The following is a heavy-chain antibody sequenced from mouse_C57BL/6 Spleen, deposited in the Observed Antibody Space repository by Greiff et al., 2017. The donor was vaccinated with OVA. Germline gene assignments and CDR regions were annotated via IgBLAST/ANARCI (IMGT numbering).Heavy chain of an antibody. V-gene: IGHV2-9-1*01. Sequence: QVQLQQSGPGLVAPSQSLSITCTVSGFSLTSYAISWVRQPPGKGLEWLGVIWTGGGTNYNSALKSRLSISKDNSKSQVFLKMNSLQTDDTARYYCARNFYGKDYWYFDVWGTGTTVTVSS. CDR3: ARNFYGKDYWYFDV. J-gene: IGHJ1*03. CDR2: IWTGGGT. D-gene: IGHD2-1*01. CDR1: GFSLTSYA.